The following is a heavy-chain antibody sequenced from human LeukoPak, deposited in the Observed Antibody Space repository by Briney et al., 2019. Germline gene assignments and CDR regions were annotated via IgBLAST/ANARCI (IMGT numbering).Heavy chain of an antibody. CDR3: ARDLRFLEWLPFDN. CDR2: INPNSGGT. J-gene: IGHJ4*02. D-gene: IGHD3-3*01. V-gene: IGHV1-2*02. Sequence: AASVKVSCKASGYTFTGYYMHWVRQAPGQGLEWMGWINPNSGGTNYAQKFQGRVTMTRDTSISTAYMELSRLRSDDTAVYYCARDLRFLEWLPFDNWGQGTLVTVSS. CDR1: GYTFTGYY.